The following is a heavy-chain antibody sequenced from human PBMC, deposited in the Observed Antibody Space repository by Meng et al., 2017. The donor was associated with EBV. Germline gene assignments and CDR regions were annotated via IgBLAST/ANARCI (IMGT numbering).Heavy chain of an antibody. CDR3: ARETSGYDFNWFDP. J-gene: IGHJ5*02. CDR1: GYTFTSDG. D-gene: IGHD5-12*01. CDR2: ISAYNGNT. V-gene: IGHV1-18*01. Sequence: QVRLVQSGAVGKRPGASVQVSCKASGYTFTSDGISWVRQAPGQGLEWMGWISAYNGNTNYAQKLQGRVTMTTDTSTSTAYMELRSLRSDDTAVYYCARETSGYDFNWFDPWGQGTLVTVSS.